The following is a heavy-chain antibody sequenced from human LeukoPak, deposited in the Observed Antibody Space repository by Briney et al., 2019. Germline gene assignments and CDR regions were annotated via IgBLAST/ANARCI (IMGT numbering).Heavy chain of an antibody. Sequence: GGSLRLSCAASGFTFSNYGMHWVRQAPGKGLEWVAFIRYDGNNKFYVDSVKGRFTVSRDNFKSSLDLQMNSLRSEDTAMYYCASRYSSSWWNGFDLWGQGTMVTVSS. CDR2: IRYDGNNK. J-gene: IGHJ3*01. CDR1: GFTFSNYG. V-gene: IGHV3-30*02. CDR3: ASRYSSSWWNGFDL. D-gene: IGHD6-6*01.